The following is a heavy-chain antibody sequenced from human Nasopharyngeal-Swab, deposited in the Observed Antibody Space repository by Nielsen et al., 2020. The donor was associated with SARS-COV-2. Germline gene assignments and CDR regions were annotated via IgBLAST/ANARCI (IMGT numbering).Heavy chain of an antibody. D-gene: IGHD4-11*01. CDR1: GFTFGSYA. J-gene: IGHJ4*02. V-gene: IGHV3-30-3*01. Sequence: GESLKISCAASGFTFGSYAMHWVRQAPGKGLEWVAVISYDGSNKYYADSVKGRFTISRDNSKNTLYLQMNSLRAEDTAVYYCARGDTVTILTHFDYWGQGTLVTVSS. CDR3: ARGDTVTILTHFDY. CDR2: ISYDGSNK.